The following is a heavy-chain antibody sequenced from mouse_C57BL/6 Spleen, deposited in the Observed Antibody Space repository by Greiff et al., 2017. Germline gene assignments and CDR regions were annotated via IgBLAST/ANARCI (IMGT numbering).Heavy chain of an antibody. V-gene: IGHV2-3*01. D-gene: IGHD2-2*01. CDR2: IWGDGNT. J-gene: IGHJ3*01. CDR1: GFSLTSYG. Sequence: VQLLQSGPGLVAPSQSLSITCTVSGFSLTSYGVSWVRQPPGKGLEWLGVIWGDGNTNYHSALISRLSISKDNSKSQVFLKLNNLQTDDTAAYYCAKPASTMVTTGFAYWGQGTLVTVSA. CDR3: AKPASTMVTTGFAY.